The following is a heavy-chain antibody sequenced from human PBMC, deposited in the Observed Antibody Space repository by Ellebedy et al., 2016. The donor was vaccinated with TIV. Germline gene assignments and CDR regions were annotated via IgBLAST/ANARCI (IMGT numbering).Heavy chain of an antibody. J-gene: IGHJ6*02. D-gene: IGHD6-13*01. CDR3: AKLAAVAYLGAVNYHSMDV. V-gene: IGHV4-59*08. CDR1: GGSMINYY. CDR2: IYYTGTT. Sequence: MPSETLSLTCSVSGGSMINYYWSWIRQSPGKGLEWSGYIYYTGTTNYDPSLKSRVTMSVDTSKNQFSLKLSSVTAADTGVYYCAKLAAVAYLGAVNYHSMDVWGQGTTVTVSS.